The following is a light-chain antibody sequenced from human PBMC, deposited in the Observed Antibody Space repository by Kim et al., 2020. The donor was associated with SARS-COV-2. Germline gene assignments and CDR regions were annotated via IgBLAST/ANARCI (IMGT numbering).Light chain of an antibody. Sequence: DIILTQSPATLSLSPGERATLSCRVSQSVGTFLAWYQQKPGQAPRLLIYDASNRATGTPARFSGSGSGTDFTLTISSLEPEDFALYYCEQRSSWPLTFSGGTKVDIK. CDR3: EQRSSWPLT. V-gene: IGKV3-11*01. CDR1: QSVGTF. J-gene: IGKJ4*01. CDR2: DAS.